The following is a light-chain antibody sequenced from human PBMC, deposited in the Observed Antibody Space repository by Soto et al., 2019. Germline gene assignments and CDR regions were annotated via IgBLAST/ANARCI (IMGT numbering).Light chain of an antibody. J-gene: IGKJ1*01. V-gene: IGKV3-15*01. CDR3: QQYNDWST. CDR2: GAS. CDR1: QSVSSN. Sequence: EIVMTQSPATLSVSPGERATLSCRASQSVSSNLAWYHQKPGQAPRLLIYGASTRATGIPARFSGSGSGTEFTLTISSLQSEDFAVYYCQQYNDWSTFGQGTKV.